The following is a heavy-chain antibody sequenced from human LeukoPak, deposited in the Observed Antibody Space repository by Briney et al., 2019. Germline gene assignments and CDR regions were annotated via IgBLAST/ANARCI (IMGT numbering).Heavy chain of an antibody. CDR3: ARFLGVAAAGTVDY. V-gene: IGHV3-20*01. J-gene: IGHJ4*02. CDR1: GFTFSSYA. D-gene: IGHD6-13*01. Sequence: PGGSLRLSCAASGFTFSSYAMSWVRQAPGKGLEWVSGINWNGGSTGYADSVKGRFTISRDNAKNSLYLQMNSLRAEDTALYHCARFLGVAAAGTVDYWGQGTLVTVSS. CDR2: INWNGGST.